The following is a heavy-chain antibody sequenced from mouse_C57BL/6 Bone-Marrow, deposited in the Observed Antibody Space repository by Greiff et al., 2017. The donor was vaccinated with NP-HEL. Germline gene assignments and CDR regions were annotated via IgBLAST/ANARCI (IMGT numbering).Heavy chain of an antibody. CDR1: GYTFTSYW. CDR3: AREGIYYGNYSFAY. Sequence: VQLQQPGAELVMPGASVKLSCKASGYTFTSYWMHWVKQRPGQGLEWIGEIDPSDSYTNYNQKFKGKSTLTVDKSSSTAYMQLSSLTSEDSAVYYCAREGIYYGNYSFAYWGQGTLVTVSA. J-gene: IGHJ3*01. D-gene: IGHD2-1*01. CDR2: IDPSDSYT. V-gene: IGHV1-69*01.